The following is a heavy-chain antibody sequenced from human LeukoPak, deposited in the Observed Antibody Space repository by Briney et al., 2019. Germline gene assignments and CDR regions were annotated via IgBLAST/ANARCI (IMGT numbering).Heavy chain of an antibody. V-gene: IGHV1-69*06. J-gene: IGHJ4*02. CDR1: GGTFSSYA. D-gene: IGHD5-24*01. CDR2: IIPIFGTA. CDR3: ARDPRDGYNWGFDY. Sequence: SVKVSCKASGGTFSSYAISWVRQAPGQGLEWMGGIIPIFGTANYAQKFQGRVTITADKSTSTAYMELSSLRSEDTAVYYCARDPRDGYNWGFDYWGQGTLVTVSS.